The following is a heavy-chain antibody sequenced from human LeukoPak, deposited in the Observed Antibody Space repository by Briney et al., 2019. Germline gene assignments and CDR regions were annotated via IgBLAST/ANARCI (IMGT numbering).Heavy chain of an antibody. CDR3: ASPAKGAFFYYYMDV. CDR1: KTTHPNYG. V-gene: IGHV1-18*01. D-gene: IGHD3-3*01. Sequence: GASVKVSCKGFKTTHPNYGLTWVRQAPGQGLEWMGWISTYNGNTQYGKNFQGRVTLTTDTSANTAYMELRSLRSDDTAVYYCASPAKGAFFYYYMDVWGKGTTVTVSS. J-gene: IGHJ6*03. CDR2: ISTYNGNT.